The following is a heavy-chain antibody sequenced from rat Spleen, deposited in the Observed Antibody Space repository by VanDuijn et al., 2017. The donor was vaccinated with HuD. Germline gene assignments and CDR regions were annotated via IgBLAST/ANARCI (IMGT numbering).Heavy chain of an antibody. Sequence: EVQLVESDGGLVQPGRSLKLSCAASGFTFSDYYMAWVRQTPTKGLGWVATINYDGSSTYYRDSVKGRFTISRDDPKSTLYLQMNSLRSEDTATYYCSTENYWFAYWGQGTLVTVSS. CDR2: INYDGSST. V-gene: IGHV5-7*01. J-gene: IGHJ3*01. CDR3: STENYWFAY. CDR1: GFTFSDYY. D-gene: IGHD1-10*01.